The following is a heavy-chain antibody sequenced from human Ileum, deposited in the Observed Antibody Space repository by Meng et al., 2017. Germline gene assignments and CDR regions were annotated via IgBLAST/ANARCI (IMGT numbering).Heavy chain of an antibody. CDR1: GFTFSTYA. CDR2: ISGDAKDT. J-gene: IGHJ4*02. Sequence: EGQRWGSGGDVAQAGGSRRRSCAASGFTFSTYAMSWVRQAPGKGPEWVSAISGDAKDTYYADSVKGRFTVSRDNFKNTVSLQMNSLRVEDAAIYYCVREATWAIFDYWGQGSLVTVSS. CDR3: VREATWAIFDY. D-gene: IGHD5-24*01. V-gene: IGHV3-23*01.